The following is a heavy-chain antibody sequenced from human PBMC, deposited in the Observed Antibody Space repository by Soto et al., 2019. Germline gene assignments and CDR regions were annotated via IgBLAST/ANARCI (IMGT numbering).Heavy chain of an antibody. D-gene: IGHD3-22*01. J-gene: IGHJ4*02. CDR3: AGDSSGYYYFDY. CDR2: ITPFNGNA. V-gene: IGHV1-45*02. Sequence: SVKVSCKASGYTFTYRYLHWVRQAPGQALEWMGWITPFNGNANYAQKFQDRVTITRDRSMSTAYMELSSLRSEDTAMYYCAGDSSGYYYFDYWGQGTLVTVSS. CDR1: GYTFTYRY.